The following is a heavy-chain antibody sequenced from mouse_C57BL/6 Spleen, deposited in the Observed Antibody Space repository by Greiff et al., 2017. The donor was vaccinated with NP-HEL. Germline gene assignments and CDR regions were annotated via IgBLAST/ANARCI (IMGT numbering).Heavy chain of an antibody. CDR3: SRHLYYGSFDY. CDR2: ISGGGGNT. D-gene: IGHD1-1*01. J-gene: IGHJ2*01. Sequence: EVQLVESGGGLVKPGGSLKLSCAASGFTFSSYTMSWVRQTPEKRLEWVATISGGGGNTYYPDSVKGRFTISRDNAKNTLYLQMSSLRSEDTALYYCSRHLYYGSFDYWGQGTTLTVSS. V-gene: IGHV5-9*01. CDR1: GFTFSSYT.